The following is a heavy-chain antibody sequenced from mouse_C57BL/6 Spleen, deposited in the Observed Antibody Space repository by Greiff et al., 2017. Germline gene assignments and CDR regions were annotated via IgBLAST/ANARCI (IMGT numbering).Heavy chain of an antibody. D-gene: IGHD1-1*01. V-gene: IGHV14-2*01. CDR1: GFNIKDYY. J-gene: IGHJ4*01. CDR2: IDPEDGET. CDR3: ARPYYGSTYYYAMDD. Sequence: EVQLQQSGAELVKPGASVKLSCTASGFNIKDYYMHWVKQRTEQGLEWIGRIDPEDGETKYAPKFQGKATITADTYSNTAYLQLSSLTSGDTAVYYCARPYYGSTYYYAMDDWGQGTSVTVSS.